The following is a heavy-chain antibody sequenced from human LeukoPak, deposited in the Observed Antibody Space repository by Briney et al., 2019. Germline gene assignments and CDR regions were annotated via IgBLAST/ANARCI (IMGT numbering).Heavy chain of an antibody. V-gene: IGHV1-69*13. CDR1: GGTFTIDA. J-gene: IGHJ4*02. CDR3: ARDHILDYYDRSGYYYFGY. CDR2: IIPIFGTA. D-gene: IGHD3-22*01. Sequence: ASVRVSFKASGGTFTIDAISWGRQGPGQGREWVGGIIPIFGTANYAQKFQGRVTITADESTSTAYIELSSLRSEDTPVYYCARDHILDYYDRSGYYYFGYWGQGTLVTVSS.